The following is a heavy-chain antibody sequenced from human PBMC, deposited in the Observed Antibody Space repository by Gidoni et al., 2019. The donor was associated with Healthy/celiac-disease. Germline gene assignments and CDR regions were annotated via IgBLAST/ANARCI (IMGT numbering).Heavy chain of an antibody. CDR1: GFTFSSYW. D-gene: IGHD2-2*01. J-gene: IGHJ2*01. Sequence: EVQLVESGGGLVQPGGSLRLSCSASGFTFSSYWMSWVRQAPGKGLEWVANIKQDGSEKYYVDSVKGRFTISRDNAKNSLYLQMNSLRAEDTAVYYCASTPSHCSSTSCRSYWYFDLWGRGTLVTVSS. V-gene: IGHV3-7*01. CDR2: IKQDGSEK. CDR3: ASTPSHCSSTSCRSYWYFDL.